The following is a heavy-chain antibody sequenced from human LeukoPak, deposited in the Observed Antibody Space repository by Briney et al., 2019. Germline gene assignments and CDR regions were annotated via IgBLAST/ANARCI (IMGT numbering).Heavy chain of an antibody. CDR3: ARVPTAILVLDY. J-gene: IGHJ4*02. Sequence: SESLSLTCTVSGGSISSGSYYWTWIRQPAGKGLEWIGRIYTSGSTNYNPSLKSRVTISGDTSKNQFSLKLSSVTAADTAVYYCARVPTAILVLDYWGQGTLVTVSS. V-gene: IGHV4-61*02. D-gene: IGHD2-2*01. CDR1: GGSISSGSYY. CDR2: IYTSGST.